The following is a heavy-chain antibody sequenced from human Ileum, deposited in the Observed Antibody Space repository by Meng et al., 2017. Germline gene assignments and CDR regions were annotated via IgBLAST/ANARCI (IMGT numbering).Heavy chain of an antibody. D-gene: IGHD4-23*01. CDR1: GASMSVVSY. CDR2: IDHLGIA. Sequence: QVQWAQSGPGLLKASETLSLTCSFSGASMSVVSYWSWVRQSPGKGLEWIGQIDHLGIAYYKPSLKSRVTMSIDQSKSQFSLRLTSVSAADTAVYYCARHGGYYQDFWGQGTLVTVSS. J-gene: IGHJ4*02. CDR3: ARHGGYYQDF. V-gene: IGHV4-4*02.